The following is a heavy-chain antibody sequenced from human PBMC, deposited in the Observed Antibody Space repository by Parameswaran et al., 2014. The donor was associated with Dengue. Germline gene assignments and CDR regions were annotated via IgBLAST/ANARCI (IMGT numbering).Heavy chain of an antibody. J-gene: IGHJ5*02. Sequence: VRQMPGKGLEWVSYISSSGSTIYYADSVKGRFTISRDNAKNSLYLQMNSLRAEDTAVYYCARYIAVAGRNWFDPWGQGTLVTVSS. D-gene: IGHD6-19*01. CDR3: ARYIAVAGRNWFDP. V-gene: IGHV3-48*03. CDR2: ISSSGSTI.